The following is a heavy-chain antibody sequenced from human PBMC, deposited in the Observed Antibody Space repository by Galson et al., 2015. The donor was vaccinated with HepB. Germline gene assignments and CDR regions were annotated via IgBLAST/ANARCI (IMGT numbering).Heavy chain of an antibody. CDR1: GYTFTGFY. D-gene: IGHD2-2*02. J-gene: IGHJ6*02. CDR2: INPNSGGT. Sequence: SGYTFTGFYIYWVRQAPGQGLEWMGRINPNSGGTNYAQKFQGRVTMTRDTSISTAYMELSRLRSDDTAVYYCARVGVLAAIFFRAMDVWGQGTTVTVSS. V-gene: IGHV1-2*06. CDR3: ARVGVLAAIFFRAMDV.